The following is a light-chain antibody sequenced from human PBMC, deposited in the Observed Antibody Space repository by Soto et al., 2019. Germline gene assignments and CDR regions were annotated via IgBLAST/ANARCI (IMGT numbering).Light chain of an antibody. CDR3: SAHTYGALV. Sequence: QSVLTQPASVSGSPGQSITISCTGTSSDVGGYNYVSWYQQHPGNAPRLMIYEVNNRPSGVPNRFSGSKSGNTASLTISGLQAEDEADYYCSAHTYGALVFGGGTKVTVL. V-gene: IGLV2-14*01. CDR2: EVN. CDR1: SSDVGGYNY. J-gene: IGLJ2*01.